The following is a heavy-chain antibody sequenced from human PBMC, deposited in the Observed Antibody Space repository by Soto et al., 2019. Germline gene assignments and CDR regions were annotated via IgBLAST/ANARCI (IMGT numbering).Heavy chain of an antibody. D-gene: IGHD5-12*01. CDR2: IYYSGAT. CDR3: ARGNRGYDY. CDR1: GGSISSGDYY. V-gene: IGHV4-30-4*01. J-gene: IGHJ4*02. Sequence: QVQLQESGPGLVKPSQTLSLTCTVSGGSISSGDYYWSWVRQPPGKGLEWIGSIYYSGATYYNPSLKNRITMSVDTSKNQFSLRLTSVTAADTAVYYCARGNRGYDYWGQGTLVTVSS.